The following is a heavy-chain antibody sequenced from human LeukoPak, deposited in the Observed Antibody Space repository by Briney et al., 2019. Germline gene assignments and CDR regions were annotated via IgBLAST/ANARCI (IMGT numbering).Heavy chain of an antibody. V-gene: IGHV3-74*01. CDR2: INSDGSST. J-gene: IGHJ4*02. Sequence: GGSLRLSCAASGFTFSSYWMHWVRQAPGKGLVWVSRINSDGSSTSYADSVKGRFTISRDNAKNTLYLQMNSLGAEDTAVYYCARGPPGSAAIDYWGQGTLVTVSS. CDR3: ARGPPGSAAIDY. D-gene: IGHD2-2*01. CDR1: GFTFSSYW.